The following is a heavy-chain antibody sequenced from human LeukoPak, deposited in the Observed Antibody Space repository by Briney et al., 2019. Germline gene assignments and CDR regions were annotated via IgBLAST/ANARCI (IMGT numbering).Heavy chain of an antibody. CDR2: ISGSGGST. CDR3: AKDLRAAGLVADNFDY. CDR1: GFTFSSYG. D-gene: IGHD6-13*01. V-gene: IGHV3-23*01. Sequence: GGTLRLSCAASGFTFSSYGMSWVRQAPGKGMEWVSAISGSGGSTYYADSVKGRFTISRDNSKNTLYLQMNSLRAEDTAVYYCAKDLRAAGLVADNFDYWGQGTLVTVSS. J-gene: IGHJ4*02.